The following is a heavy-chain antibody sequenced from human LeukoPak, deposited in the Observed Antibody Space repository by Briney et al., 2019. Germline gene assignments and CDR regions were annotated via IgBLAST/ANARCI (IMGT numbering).Heavy chain of an antibody. CDR2: IYYSGST. CDR1: GGSISSYY. J-gene: IGHJ4*02. D-gene: IGHD4-17*01. V-gene: IGHV4-59*01. Sequence: PSETLSLTCTVSGGSISSYYWSWIRQPPGKGLEWIGYIYYSGSTNYNPSLKSRVTISVDTPKNQFSLKLSSVTAADTAVYYCAKAPGTTVTRGFDYWGQGTLVTVSS. CDR3: AKAPGTTVTRGFDY.